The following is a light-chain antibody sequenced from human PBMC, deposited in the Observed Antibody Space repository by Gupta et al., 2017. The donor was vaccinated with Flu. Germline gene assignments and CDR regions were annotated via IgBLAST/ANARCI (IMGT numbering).Light chain of an antibody. Sequence: ISCSGSTSNIGNNYVSWYQHLPGTAPKLLISDNNKRPSGIPDRFSGSKSGTSATLGITGLQTGDEADYYCGTWDSGLSARVFGGGTKLTGL. J-gene: IGLJ3*02. V-gene: IGLV1-51*01. CDR2: DNN. CDR3: GTWDSGLSARV. CDR1: TSNIGNNY.